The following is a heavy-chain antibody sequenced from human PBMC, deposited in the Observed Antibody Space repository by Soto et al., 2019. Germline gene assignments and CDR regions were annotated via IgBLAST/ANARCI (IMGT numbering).Heavy chain of an antibody. V-gene: IGHV4-4*07. Sequence: SETLSLTCTVSGGSISSYYWSWIRQPAGKGLEWIGRIYTSGSTNYNPSLKSRVTMSVDTSKNQFSLKLSSVTAADTAVYYCARAARPGYYYYYYGMAVWGQGTTVTVSS. CDR1: GGSISSYY. J-gene: IGHJ6*02. D-gene: IGHD6-6*01. CDR2: IYTSGST. CDR3: ARAARPGYYYYYYGMAV.